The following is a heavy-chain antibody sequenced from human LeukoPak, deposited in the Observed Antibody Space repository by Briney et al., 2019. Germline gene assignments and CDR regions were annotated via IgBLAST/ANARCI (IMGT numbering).Heavy chain of an antibody. CDR1: GFTVSSNS. CDR2: IYSDNT. V-gene: IGHV3-53*01. D-gene: IGHD4/OR15-4a*01. J-gene: IGHJ4*02. CDR3: ARRAGAYSHPYDY. Sequence: GGSLRLSCTVSGFTVSSNSMSWVRQAPGKGLEWVSFIYSDNTHYSDSVKGRFTISRDNSKNTLYLQMNSLRAEDTAVYYCARRAGAYSHPYDYWGPGTLVTVSS.